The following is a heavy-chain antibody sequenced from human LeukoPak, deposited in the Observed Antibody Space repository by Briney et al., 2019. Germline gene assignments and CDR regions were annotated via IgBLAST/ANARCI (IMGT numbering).Heavy chain of an antibody. CDR3: ARGESDCADY. CDR2: ISYDGSNK. V-gene: IGHV3-30-3*01. D-gene: IGHD2-21*02. CDR1: GFTFSSYA. Sequence: GGPLRLSCAASGFTFSSYAMHWVRQAPGKGLEWVAVISYDGSNKYYADSVKGRFTISRDNSKKTLYLQMNSPRAEDTAVYYCARGESDCADYWGQGTLVTVSS. J-gene: IGHJ4*02.